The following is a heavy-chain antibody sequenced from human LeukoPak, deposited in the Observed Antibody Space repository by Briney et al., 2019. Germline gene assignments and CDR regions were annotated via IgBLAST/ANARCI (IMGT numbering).Heavy chain of an antibody. D-gene: IGHD3-10*01. Sequence: PSETLSLTCTVSGGSSIINSSPFYWGWIRQPPGKGLEWIGGISHSGSTYYNPSLRSRVTISVDTSKNQFSLSLSSVTAAHTAVYYCLRYASANYYNTFDNWGQGTLVTVSS. J-gene: IGHJ4*02. CDR3: LRYASANYYNTFDN. CDR1: GGSSIINSSPFY. V-gene: IGHV4-39*01. CDR2: ISHSGST.